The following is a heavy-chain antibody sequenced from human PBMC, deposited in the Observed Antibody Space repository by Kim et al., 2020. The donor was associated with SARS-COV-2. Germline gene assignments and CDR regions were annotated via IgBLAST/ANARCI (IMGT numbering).Heavy chain of an antibody. CDR2: INHSGST. Sequence: SETLSLTCAVYGGSFSGYYWSWIRQPPGKGLEWIGEINHSGSTNYNPSLKSRVTISVDTSKNQFSLKLSSVTAADTAVYYCASRYYDFWSGYRYYYYGMDVWGQGTTVTVSS. CDR1: GGSFSGYY. V-gene: IGHV4-34*01. J-gene: IGHJ6*02. CDR3: ASRYYDFWSGYRYYYYGMDV. D-gene: IGHD3-3*01.